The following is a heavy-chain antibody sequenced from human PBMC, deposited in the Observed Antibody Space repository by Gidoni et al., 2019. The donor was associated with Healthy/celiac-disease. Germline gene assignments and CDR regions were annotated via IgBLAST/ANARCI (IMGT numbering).Heavy chain of an antibody. CDR3: ARSSPNVYYYYYGMHV. CDR1: GGTFSSYA. CDR2: VIPTFGTA. J-gene: IGHJ6*02. D-gene: IGHD2-15*01. V-gene: IGHV1-69*01. Sequence: QVQLVQSGAEVKKPWSSVKVSCKASGGTFSSYAISWVRQAPGQGLEWMGGVIPTFGTATDAQKFQGRVTITEDESTSTAYMGLSSLRSEDTAVYCCARSSPNVYYYYYGMHVWGQGTTVTVSS.